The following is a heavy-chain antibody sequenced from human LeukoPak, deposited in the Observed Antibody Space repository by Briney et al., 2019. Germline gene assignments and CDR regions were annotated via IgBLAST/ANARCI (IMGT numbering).Heavy chain of an antibody. D-gene: IGHD3-16*01. V-gene: IGHV3-48*04. J-gene: IGHJ4*02. Sequence: GGSLRLSCAASGFTFSSYSMNWVRQAPGKGLEWVSSISSSSSTIYYADSVKGRFTISRDNAKNSLYLQMNSLRAEDTAVYYCARDFMGVSTAWGQGTLVTVSS. CDR3: ARDFMGVSTA. CDR2: ISSSSSTI. CDR1: GFTFSSYS.